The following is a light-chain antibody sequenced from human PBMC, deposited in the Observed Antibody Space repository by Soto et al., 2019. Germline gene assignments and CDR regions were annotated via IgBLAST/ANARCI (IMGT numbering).Light chain of an antibody. CDR1: PSVASSY. J-gene: IGKJ4*01. Sequence: EIVLTQSPSTLSLSPGERATLTCRASPSVASSYLAWYKQKPVQAPRLLIDGATVRPTAIPDRFHGSGTGTDLTLTISRLEPEDFAVYYCHQYATSPRTFGGGAKVESK. CDR3: HQYATSPRT. CDR2: GAT. V-gene: IGKV3-20*01.